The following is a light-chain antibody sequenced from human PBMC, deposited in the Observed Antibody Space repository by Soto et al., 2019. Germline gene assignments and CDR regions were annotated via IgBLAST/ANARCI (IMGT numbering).Light chain of an antibody. CDR3: SSYVGRHNLV. V-gene: IGLV2-8*01. CDR2: EVN. CDR1: SSDVGTYNF. Sequence: QSALTQPPSASGSPGQSVTISCTGTSSDVGTYNFVSWYQQHPGKAPKLMIFEVNKRPSGVPDRFSGSKSGNTASLTVSGVQAEDEADYWCSSYVGRHNLVFGGGTKLTVL. J-gene: IGLJ2*01.